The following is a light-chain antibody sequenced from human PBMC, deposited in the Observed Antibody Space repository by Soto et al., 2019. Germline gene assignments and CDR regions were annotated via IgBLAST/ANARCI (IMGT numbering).Light chain of an antibody. CDR2: HTS. CDR1: QALTDS. CDR3: QQRSNWPLT. V-gene: IGKV3-15*01. Sequence: DIVMTQSPATLSVSPGERVSVSCRASQALTDSLAWYQQKPGQAPRLLIYHTSTRATGVPARFSGSGSGTDFTLTIDNLQLEDFAVYYCQQRSNWPLTFGGGTKVEIK. J-gene: IGKJ4*01.